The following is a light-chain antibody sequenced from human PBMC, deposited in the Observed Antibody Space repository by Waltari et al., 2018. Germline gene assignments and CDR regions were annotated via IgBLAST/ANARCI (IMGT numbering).Light chain of an antibody. J-gene: IGKJ1*01. Sequence: DIQMTQSPSTLSASVGDPVTIPCRASQCTSSWLAWFQQKPGKAPPLLVYQTCTLENGVPSRFSGSGSGTEFTLTISSLQPDDFATYDCQQNNSYSPTWTFGQGTKVEIK. V-gene: IGKV1-5*03. CDR3: QQNNSYSPTWT. CDR1: QCTSSW. CDR2: QTC.